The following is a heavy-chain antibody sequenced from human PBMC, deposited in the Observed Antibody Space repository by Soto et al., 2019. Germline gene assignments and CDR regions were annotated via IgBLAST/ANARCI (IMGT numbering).Heavy chain of an antibody. CDR2: IYPGDSDT. CDR3: ARTSYRSSYHYGMDV. CDR1: GYSFTSYW. D-gene: IGHD6-13*01. V-gene: IGHV5-51*01. J-gene: IGHJ6*02. Sequence: GESLKISCKGSGYSFTSYWMGWVRQMPGKGLEWMGIIYPGDSDTRYSPSFQGQVTISADKSISTAYLQWSSLKASDTAMYYCARTSYRSSYHYGMDVWGQGTTVTVSS.